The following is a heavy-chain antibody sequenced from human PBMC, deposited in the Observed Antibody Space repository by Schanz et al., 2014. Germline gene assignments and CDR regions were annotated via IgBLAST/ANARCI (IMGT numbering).Heavy chain of an antibody. J-gene: IGHJ5*02. V-gene: IGHV4-59*13. D-gene: IGHD3-10*01. CDR1: GSDIRGFH. CDR3: ASVGRNSYYVSTRFHA. CDR2: IAYSGST. Sequence: QVQLQESGPGQVRPSETLSLTCTVSGSDIRGFHWSWIRQSPVKGLEWIGYIAYSGSTNYNPSLQSRVTISLATSQSQFSLSLASVSPTDAATYYCASVGRNSYYVSTRFHAWGQGSLVAVSS.